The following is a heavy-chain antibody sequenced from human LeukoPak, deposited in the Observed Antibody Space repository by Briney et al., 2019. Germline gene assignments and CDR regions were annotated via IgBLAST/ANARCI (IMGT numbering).Heavy chain of an antibody. CDR1: GFTFSSYS. CDR3: ARSGYDSSGYYYYYMDV. Sequence: GGSLRLSCAASGFTFSSYSMNWVRQAPGKGLEWVSYISSSSSTIYYADSVKGRFTSSRDNAKNSLYLQMNSLRAEDTAVYYCARSGYDSSGYYYYYMDVWGKGTTVTISS. D-gene: IGHD3-22*01. CDR2: ISSSSSTI. J-gene: IGHJ6*03. V-gene: IGHV3-48*01.